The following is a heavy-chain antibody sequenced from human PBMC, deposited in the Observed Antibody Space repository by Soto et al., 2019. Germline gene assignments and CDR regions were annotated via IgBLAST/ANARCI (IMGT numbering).Heavy chain of an antibody. J-gene: IGHJ4*02. CDR1: GGSITNYY. D-gene: IGHD1-26*01. Sequence: QVQLQESGPGLVKPSETLSLTCTVSGGSITNYYWSWIRQPPGKGLEWIGNIYYSGGTNYNPSHKSRVTISLATSKIQFSLKLTDVTAADTAVYYCARLRYGGSYYCFDCWCQGTLVTVSS. V-gene: IGHV4-59*08. CDR3: ARLRYGGSYYCFDC. CDR2: IYYSGGT.